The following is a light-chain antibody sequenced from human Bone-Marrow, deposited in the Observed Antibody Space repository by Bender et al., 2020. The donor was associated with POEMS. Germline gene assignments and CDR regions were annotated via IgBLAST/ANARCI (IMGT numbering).Light chain of an antibody. CDR2: EVS. J-gene: IGLJ2*01. CDR3: TSYAGSSTLI. V-gene: IGLV2-14*01. Sequence: QSALTQPASVSGSPGQSITISCTGTSNDVGGYNYVSWYQQHPGKAPQLLIYEVSYRPSGISDRFSGSRSGNTASLTISGLQAEDEADYYCTSYAGSSTLIVGGGTKVTVL. CDR1: SNDVGGYNY.